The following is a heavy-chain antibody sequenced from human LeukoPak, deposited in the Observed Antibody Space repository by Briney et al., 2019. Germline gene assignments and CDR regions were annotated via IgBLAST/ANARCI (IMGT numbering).Heavy chain of an antibody. CDR3: AKDHPISSSSDY. CDR1: GFTFSSYG. V-gene: IGHV3-30*02. J-gene: IGHJ4*02. D-gene: IGHD6-6*01. Sequence: GGSLRLSCAASGFTFSSYGMHWVRQAPGKGLEWVAFIRYDGSNKYYADSVKGRFTISRDNSKNTLYLQMNSLRAEDTAVYYCAKDHPISSSSDYWGQGTLVTVSS. CDR2: IRYDGSNK.